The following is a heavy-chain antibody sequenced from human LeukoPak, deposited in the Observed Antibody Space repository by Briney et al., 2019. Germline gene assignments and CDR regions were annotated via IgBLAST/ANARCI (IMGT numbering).Heavy chain of an antibody. CDR1: GYSFTSYW. Sequence: GESLKISCKVSGYSFTSYWIGWVRQMPGKGLEWMGIIYPGDSDTRYSPSFQGQVTISADKSISTAYLQWSSLKASDTAMCHCARLLIAAAGGFDYWGQGTLVTVSS. J-gene: IGHJ4*02. CDR3: ARLLIAAAGGFDY. V-gene: IGHV5-51*01. CDR2: IYPGDSDT. D-gene: IGHD6-13*01.